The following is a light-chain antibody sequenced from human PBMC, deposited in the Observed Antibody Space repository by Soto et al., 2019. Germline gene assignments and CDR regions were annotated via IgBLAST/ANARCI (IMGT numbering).Light chain of an antibody. CDR2: GAS. J-gene: IGKJ3*01. CDR1: QSVSNNY. Sequence: IVLTQSPATLSLSPGEIATLSCRSSQSVSNNYLAWYQQKPGQAPRRLIYGASTRATGIPDRFSGSGSGTDFTLTISSLEPEDFAVYYCQQRSSWPFTFGPGTKVDI. V-gene: IGKV3D-20*02. CDR3: QQRSSWPFT.